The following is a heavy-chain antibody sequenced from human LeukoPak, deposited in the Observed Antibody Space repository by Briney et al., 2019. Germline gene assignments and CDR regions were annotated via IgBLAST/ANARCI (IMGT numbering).Heavy chain of an antibody. CDR2: IYYSGST. V-gene: IGHV4-59*12. CDR3: ARDLKPNAFDI. Sequence: SETLSLTCTVSGGSISSYYWSWIRQPPGKGLEWIGYIYYSGSTNYNPSLKSRVTISVDTSKNQFSLKLSSVTAADTAVYYCARDLKPNAFDIWAKGQWSPSLQ. J-gene: IGHJ3*02. CDR1: GGSISSYY.